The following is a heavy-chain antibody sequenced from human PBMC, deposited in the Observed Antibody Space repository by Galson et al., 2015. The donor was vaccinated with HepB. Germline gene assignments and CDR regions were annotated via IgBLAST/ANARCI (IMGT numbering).Heavy chain of an antibody. CDR2: ISWDGGST. CDR3: AKDWHVLRYSSMDV. J-gene: IGHJ6*02. CDR1: GFTFDDYT. D-gene: IGHD3-9*01. V-gene: IGHV3-43*01. Sequence: SLRLSCAASGFTFDDYTMHWVRQAPGKGLEWVSLISWDGGSTYYADSVKGRFTISRDNSKNSLYLQMNSLRTEDTALYYCAKDWHVLRYSSMDVWGQGTTVTVSS.